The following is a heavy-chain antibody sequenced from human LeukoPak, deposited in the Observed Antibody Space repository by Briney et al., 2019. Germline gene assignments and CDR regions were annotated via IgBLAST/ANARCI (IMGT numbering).Heavy chain of an antibody. Sequence: PGGSLRLSCAASGFTFSSYSMNWVRQAPGKGLEWVSSISSSSSYIYYADSVKGRFTISRDNAKNSLYLQMNSLRAEDTAAYYCARDRDTAMVFSGSYYYYGMDVWGQGTTVTVSS. CDR2: ISSSSSYI. CDR3: ARDRDTAMVFSGSYYYYGMDV. CDR1: GFTFSSYS. V-gene: IGHV3-21*01. D-gene: IGHD5-18*01. J-gene: IGHJ6*02.